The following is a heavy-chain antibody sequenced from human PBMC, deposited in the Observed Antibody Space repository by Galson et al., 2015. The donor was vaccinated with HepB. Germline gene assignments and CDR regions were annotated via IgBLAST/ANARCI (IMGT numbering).Heavy chain of an antibody. D-gene: IGHD3-3*01. CDR3: ARVYDFYSGPTNYVYNMDV. Sequence: SLRLSCAASGFTFSAYSLTWVRQAPGKGLEWVPSISATSKYIYYADSLKGRFTTSRDNANNSLLLQMNSLRAEDTAVYYCARVYDFYSGPTNYVYNMDVWGKGTTVTVSS. J-gene: IGHJ6*03. CDR1: GFTFSAYS. V-gene: IGHV3-21*01. CDR2: ISATSKYI.